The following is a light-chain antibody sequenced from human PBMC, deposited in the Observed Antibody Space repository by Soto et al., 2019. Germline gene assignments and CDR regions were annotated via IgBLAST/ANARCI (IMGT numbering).Light chain of an antibody. J-gene: IGKJ4*01. CDR3: QQADSFPLT. Sequence: DIQMTQSPSSVSASVGDRIIITCRASQYISTWLAWYQQKPGEAPKLLIFAASRLHGGVQSRFSGSGSGTDFTLTINNLQPDDFATYYCQQADSFPLTFGGGTKVEVK. CDR2: AAS. CDR1: QYISTW. V-gene: IGKV1D-12*01.